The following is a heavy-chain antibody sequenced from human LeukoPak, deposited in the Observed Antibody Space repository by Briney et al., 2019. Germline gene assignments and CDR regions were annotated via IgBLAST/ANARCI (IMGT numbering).Heavy chain of an antibody. Sequence: GGSLRLSCAASGFNFSSYAMTWVRQAPGKGPEWISSITHSGGNTYSADSVKGRFTISRDNSKNTLYLQMNSLRVEDTAVYYCAQAPERSCNGASCYPLDYWGQGTLVTVSS. CDR3: AQAPERSCNGASCYPLDY. V-gene: IGHV3-23*01. CDR2: ITHSGGNT. D-gene: IGHD2-15*01. J-gene: IGHJ4*02. CDR1: GFNFSSYA.